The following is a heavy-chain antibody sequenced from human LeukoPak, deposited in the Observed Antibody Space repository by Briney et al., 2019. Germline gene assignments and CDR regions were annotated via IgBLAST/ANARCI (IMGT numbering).Heavy chain of an antibody. D-gene: IGHD6-19*01. CDR1: GGSFSGYS. J-gene: IGHJ5*01. CDR3: ARCDSGGWFFDS. CDR2: INQSGST. V-gene: IGHV4-34*01. Sequence: SETLSLTCAVSGGSFSGYSWNWIRQPPGKGLEWIGEINQSGSTKYNPSLKSRVTISIDTSKSQFSMRLNSVTAADTALYYCARCDSGGWFFDSWGQGAQVTVSS.